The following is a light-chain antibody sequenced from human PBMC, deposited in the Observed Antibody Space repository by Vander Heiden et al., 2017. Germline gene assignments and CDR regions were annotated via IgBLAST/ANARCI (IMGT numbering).Light chain of an antibody. CDR1: QDISNY. CDR3: QQYDNLPPLT. Sequence: DIQMTQSPSSLSASVGDRVTITCQASQDISNYLNWYQQKPGKAHKLLIYDASNLETGVPSRFSGSGSGTDFNFTISSLQPEDIATYYCQQYDNLPPLTFGGGTKVEIK. J-gene: IGKJ4*01. CDR2: DAS. V-gene: IGKV1-33*01.